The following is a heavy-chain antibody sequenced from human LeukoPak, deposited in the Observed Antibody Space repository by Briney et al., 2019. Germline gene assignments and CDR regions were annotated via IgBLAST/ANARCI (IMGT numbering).Heavy chain of an antibody. V-gene: IGHV3-30*19. J-gene: IGHJ4*02. Sequence: GRSLRLSCATSGFTFSMSGMHWVRQAPGKGLEWVAVISYDGSNKYYADSVKGRFTISRDNSKNTLYLQMNSLRAEDTAVYYCARGPAAGTYYFDYWGQGTLVTVSS. CDR1: GFTFSMSG. D-gene: IGHD6-25*01. CDR2: ISYDGSNK. CDR3: ARGPAAGTYYFDY.